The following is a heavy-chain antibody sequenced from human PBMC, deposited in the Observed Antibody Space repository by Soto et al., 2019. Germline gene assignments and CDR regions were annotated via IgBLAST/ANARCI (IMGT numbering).Heavy chain of an antibody. D-gene: IGHD3-16*01. CDR1: GFTFSSNS. V-gene: IGHV3-48*01. CDR2: ISSPSTTI. J-gene: IGHJ4*02. Sequence: EVQLVESGGGLVQPGGSLRLSCAASGFTFSSNSMNGVRQAPGKGLEWVSYISSPSTTIYYADSVKGRFTISRDNAKNSLYLQMNTLRAEDTAVYYCARGRGLGGYFDYWGQGTLVTVSS. CDR3: ARGRGLGGYFDY.